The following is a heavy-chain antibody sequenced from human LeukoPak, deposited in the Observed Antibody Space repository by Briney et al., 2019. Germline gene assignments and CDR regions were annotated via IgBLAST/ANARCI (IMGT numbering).Heavy chain of an antibody. D-gene: IGHD3-10*01. Sequence: ASVKVSCKASGGTFSSYAISWVRQAPGQGLEWKGGIIPIFGTANYAQKFQGRVTITADESTSTAYMELSSLRSEDTAVYYCARGAPETYYPVAYFDYWGQGTLVTVSS. CDR3: ARGAPETYYPVAYFDY. V-gene: IGHV1-69*13. CDR1: GGTFSSYA. J-gene: IGHJ4*02. CDR2: IIPIFGTA.